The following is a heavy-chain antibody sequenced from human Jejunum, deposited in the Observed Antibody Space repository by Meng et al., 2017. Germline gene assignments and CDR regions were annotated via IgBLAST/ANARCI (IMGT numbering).Heavy chain of an antibody. V-gene: IGHV6-1*01. Sequence: QGRLAQSGQGLVKPCPTLSPSCAISGDSVSSNSVAWTGMRQYSSRGIECLGKTYYRSKSYIDYAVFVKRRITINQAIYKNQFCLKLKYVTPEDSTVYDCARGISAFAYWGQGTLVTVSS. CDR3: ARGISAFAY. D-gene: IGHD4/OR15-4a*01. CDR2: TYYRSKSYI. CDR1: GDSVSSNSVA. J-gene: IGHJ4*02.